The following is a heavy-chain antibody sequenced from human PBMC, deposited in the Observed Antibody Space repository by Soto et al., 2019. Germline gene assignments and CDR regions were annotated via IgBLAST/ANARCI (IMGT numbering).Heavy chain of an antibody. Sequence: EVQLVESGGGSVRPGMSLRLACSTSGFFFNEYAMHWVRQAPGKGLEWVAGISYNGDSREYGESVRGRFTIFRDNTKNSVNWRRNERGLEEPALYYCKKDIGGVPPAGLAAGGQGTWVTVSP. V-gene: IGHV3-9*01. J-gene: IGHJ4*02. CDR2: ISYNGDSR. D-gene: IGHD3-16*01. CDR1: GFFFNEYA. CDR3: KKDIGGVPPAGLAA.